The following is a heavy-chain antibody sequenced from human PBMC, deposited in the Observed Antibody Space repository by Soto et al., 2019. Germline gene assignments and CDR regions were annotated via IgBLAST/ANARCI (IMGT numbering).Heavy chain of an antibody. V-gene: IGHV1-3*01. Sequence: ASVKVSCKASGYTSTNYAMHWVRQAPGQRLEWMGWINAGNGYTKYSQRFQGRVTITRDTSASTAFMELSSLRSEDTAVYYCARDRQDYDFWSGYQGGWFDPWGQGTLVTVSS. CDR2: INAGNGYT. J-gene: IGHJ5*02. CDR1: GYTSTNYA. D-gene: IGHD3-3*01. CDR3: ARDRQDYDFWSGYQGGWFDP.